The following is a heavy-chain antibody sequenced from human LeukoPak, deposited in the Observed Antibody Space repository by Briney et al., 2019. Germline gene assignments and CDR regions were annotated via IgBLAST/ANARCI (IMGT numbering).Heavy chain of an antibody. CDR1: GYTFTSYG. CDR3: ARDTYYYDSSRNPKADY. V-gene: IGHV1-18*01. Sequence: ASVKASCKASGYTFTSYGISWVRQAPGQGLEWMGWISAYNGNTNYAQKLQGRVTMTTDTSTSTAYMELRSLRSDDTAVYYCARDTYYYDSSRNPKADYWGQGTLVTVSS. J-gene: IGHJ4*02. D-gene: IGHD3-22*01. CDR2: ISAYNGNT.